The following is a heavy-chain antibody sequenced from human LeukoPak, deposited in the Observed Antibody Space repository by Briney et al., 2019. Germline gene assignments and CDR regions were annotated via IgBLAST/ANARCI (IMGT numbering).Heavy chain of an antibody. CDR3: TTVWARYFDY. CDR2: IKSKTYGGIT. V-gene: IGHV3-15*01. Sequence: VGSLRLSSAASRFTFSNAVMSSGPEAPGTGVRWVGRIKSKTYGGITDYAAPVKGRFTISRDDSKNTLYLQMNRLKTEDTAVYYCTTVWARYFDYWGQGTLVSVSS. CDR1: RFTFSNAV. J-gene: IGHJ4*02. D-gene: IGHD3-16*01.